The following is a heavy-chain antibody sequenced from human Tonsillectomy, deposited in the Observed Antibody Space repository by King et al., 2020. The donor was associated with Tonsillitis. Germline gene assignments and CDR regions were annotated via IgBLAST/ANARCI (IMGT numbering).Heavy chain of an antibody. V-gene: IGHV1-2*02. Sequence: QKQLVQSGAEVKKPGASVKVSCKASGYTFTAYYMHWVRQAPGQGLEWMGWINPISGDTDCAQKFQGGVTMTRDTSISTVYIELSRLTSDDTAVYYCARESLEATRYFDLWGRGTLVTVSS. CDR3: ARESLEATRYFDL. CDR1: GYTFTAYY. CDR2: INPISGDT. D-gene: IGHD3-3*01. J-gene: IGHJ2*01.